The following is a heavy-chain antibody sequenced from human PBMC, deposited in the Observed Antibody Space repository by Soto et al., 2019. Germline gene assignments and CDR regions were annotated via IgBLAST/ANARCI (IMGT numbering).Heavy chain of an antibody. V-gene: IGHV4-59*08. D-gene: IGHD3-16*01. J-gene: IGHJ5*02. CDR2: IYYSGST. CDR3: ARHSLLGSFLPVGQYNWFDP. CDR1: GGSISSYY. Sequence: SETLSLTCTVSGGSISSYYWSWIRQPPGKGLEWIGYIYYSGSTNYNPSLKSRVTISVDTSKNQFSLKLSSVTAADTAVYYCARHSLLGSFLPVGQYNWFDPWGQGTLVTVSS.